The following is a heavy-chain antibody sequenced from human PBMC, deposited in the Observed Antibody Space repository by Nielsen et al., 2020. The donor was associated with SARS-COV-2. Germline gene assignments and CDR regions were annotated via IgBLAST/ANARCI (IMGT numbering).Heavy chain of an antibody. CDR3: ARQGVAPAYYYYGMDV. J-gene: IGHJ6*02. D-gene: IGHD3-3*01. Sequence: WIRQPPGKGLEWVGRIKSKADGGTTDYAAPVKGRFIISRDDSKNTLYLQMNSLRAEDTAVHYCARQGVAPAYYYYGMDVWGQGTTVTVSS. CDR2: IKSKADGGTT. V-gene: IGHV3-15*01.